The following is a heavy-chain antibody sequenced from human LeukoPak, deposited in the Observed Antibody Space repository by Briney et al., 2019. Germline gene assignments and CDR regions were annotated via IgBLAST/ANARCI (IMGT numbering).Heavy chain of an antibody. D-gene: IGHD3-22*01. J-gene: IGHJ4*02. V-gene: IGHV3-23*01. Sequence: PGGSLRLSCAASGFTFSSYAMSWVRQAPGKGLEWVSAISGSGGSTYYADSVKGRFTISRDNSKNTLYLQMSSLRAEDTAVYYCAKGDSSGYYYFDYWGQGTLVTVSS. CDR1: GFTFSSYA. CDR2: ISGSGGST. CDR3: AKGDSSGYYYFDY.